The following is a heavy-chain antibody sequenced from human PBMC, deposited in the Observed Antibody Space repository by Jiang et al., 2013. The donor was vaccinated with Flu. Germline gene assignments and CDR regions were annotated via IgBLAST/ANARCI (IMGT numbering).Heavy chain of an antibody. Sequence: GAEVKKPGASVKVSCKASGYTFTSYYMHWVRQAPGQGLEWMGIINPSGGSTSYAQKFQGRITMTRDTSTSTVYMELSSLRSEDTAVYYCARRPQSYTYGDYWGQGSLVTVSS. CDR1: GYTFTSYY. CDR3: ARRPQSYTYGDY. J-gene: IGHJ4*02. V-gene: IGHV1-46*01. CDR2: INPSGGST. D-gene: IGHD5-18*01.